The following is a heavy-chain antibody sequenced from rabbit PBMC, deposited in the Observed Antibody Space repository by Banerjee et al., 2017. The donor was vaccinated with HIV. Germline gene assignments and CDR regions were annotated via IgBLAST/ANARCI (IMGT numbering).Heavy chain of an antibody. D-gene: IGHD6-1*01. CDR1: GFSFSSGYY. J-gene: IGHJ4*01. CDR2: IYGGSSGTT. V-gene: IGHV1S40*01. CDR3: ARGAGYGGYGYVLRL. Sequence: QSLEESGGGLVQPEGSLTLTCTASGFSFSSGYYMCWVRQAPGKGLEWIACIYGGSSGTTHYASWAKGRFTISKTSSTTVTLQMTSLTAADTATYFCARGAGYGGYGYVLRLWGPGTLVTVS.